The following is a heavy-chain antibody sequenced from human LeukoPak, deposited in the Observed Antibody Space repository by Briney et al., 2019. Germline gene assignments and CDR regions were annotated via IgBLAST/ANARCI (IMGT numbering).Heavy chain of an antibody. Sequence: ASVKVSCKASGYTFTGYYMHWVRQAPGQGLEWMGWITPYNGGTNYAQRFQDRVTMTWDTSIGTANMELSGLKSDDTAVYYCARDRADNFASSGYYPDGLDIWGQGTMVTVS. D-gene: IGHD3-22*01. CDR2: ITPYNGGT. CDR3: ARDRADNFASSGYYPDGLDI. V-gene: IGHV1-2*02. J-gene: IGHJ3*02. CDR1: GYTFTGYY.